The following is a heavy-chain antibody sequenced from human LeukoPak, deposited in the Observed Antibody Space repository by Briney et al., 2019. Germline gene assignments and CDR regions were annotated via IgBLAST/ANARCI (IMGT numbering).Heavy chain of an antibody. V-gene: IGHV4-4*07. CDR3: ARSATGGSYPTDY. CDR1: GGSISSYY. Sequence: SETLSLTCTVSGGSISSYYWSWVRQPAGKGLEWIGRIYTSGTTHYNPSLKSRVTMSVDTSKNQFSLKLSSVTAADTAVYYCARSATGGSYPTDYWGQGTLVTVSS. CDR2: IYTSGTT. J-gene: IGHJ4*02. D-gene: IGHD1-26*01.